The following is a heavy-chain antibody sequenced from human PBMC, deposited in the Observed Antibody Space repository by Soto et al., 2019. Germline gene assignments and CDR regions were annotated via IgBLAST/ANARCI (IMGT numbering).Heavy chain of an antibody. CDR2: ISDSGTT. CDR3: AKGGEGSCSRTSCLYFSDS. D-gene: IGHD2-2*01. CDR1: GFTFRTYA. Sequence: VQLLDSGGGLVQPGWSLRLSCAASGFTFRTYAMSWVRQAPGKGLEWVSTISDSGTTYYANSVKGRFTISRDNSRNTLDLQMNSLRVEDTAVYYCAKGGEGSCSRTSCLYFSDSWGQGTLVTVSS. J-gene: IGHJ5*02. V-gene: IGHV3-23*01.